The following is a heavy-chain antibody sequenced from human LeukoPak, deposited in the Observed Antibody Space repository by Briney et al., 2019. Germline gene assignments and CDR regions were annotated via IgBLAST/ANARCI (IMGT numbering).Heavy chain of an antibody. J-gene: IGHJ4*02. Sequence: GGSLRLSCAAPGFTFSSYSVNWVRQAPGKGLEWVSYISSSSSTIYYADSVKGRFTISRDNAKNSLYLQMNSLRAEDTAVYYCARGRPSYSLDYWGQGTLVTVSS. CDR3: ARGRPSYSLDY. CDR2: ISSSSSTI. V-gene: IGHV3-48*01. CDR1: GFTFSSYS. D-gene: IGHD4-11*01.